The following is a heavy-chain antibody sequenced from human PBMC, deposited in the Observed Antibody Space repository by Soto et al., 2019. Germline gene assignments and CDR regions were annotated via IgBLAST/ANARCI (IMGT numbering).Heavy chain of an antibody. D-gene: IGHD6-19*01. CDR3: ARDLGYSSGWG. J-gene: IGHJ4*02. CDR1: GGTFSSYA. V-gene: IGHV1-69*01. Sequence: QVQLVQSGAEVKKPGSSVKVSCNASGGTFSSYAISWVRQAPGQGLEWMGGIIPIFGTANYAQKFQGRVTITADDYTSTDYMELSSMRSEDTAVHYCARDLGYSSGWGWGQGTLVTVSS. CDR2: IIPIFGTA.